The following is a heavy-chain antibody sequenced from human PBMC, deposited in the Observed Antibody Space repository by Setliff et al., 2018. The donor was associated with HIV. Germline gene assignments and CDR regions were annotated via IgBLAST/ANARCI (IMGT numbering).Heavy chain of an antibody. J-gene: IGHJ3*02. Sequence: PSETLSLTCTVSGGSISSHYWSWIRQPPGKGLEWIGSIYYSGSTNYNPSLKSRVTISVDTSKNQFSLKLSSVTAADTAVYYCARARWGFGELLLSRDAFDIWGQGTMVTVSS. V-gene: IGHV4-59*11. D-gene: IGHD3-10*01. CDR1: GGSISSHY. CDR3: ARARWGFGELLLSRDAFDI. CDR2: IYYSGST.